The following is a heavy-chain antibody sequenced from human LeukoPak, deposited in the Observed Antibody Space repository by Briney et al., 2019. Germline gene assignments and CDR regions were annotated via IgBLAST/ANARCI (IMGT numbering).Heavy chain of an antibody. CDR3: AKDYARGGCSLAHCNPIDS. V-gene: IGHV3-23*01. Sequence: GGSLRLSCAASGFTFSTFAMTWVRQAPGKGLEWVSTFSPDGIHYADSVKGRFAISRDDSMSTLFLEMNSLRAEDTAIYYCAKDYARGGCSLAHCNPIDSWGQGTLVTVSS. J-gene: IGHJ4*02. CDR1: GFTFSTFA. D-gene: IGHD2-15*01. CDR2: FSPDGI.